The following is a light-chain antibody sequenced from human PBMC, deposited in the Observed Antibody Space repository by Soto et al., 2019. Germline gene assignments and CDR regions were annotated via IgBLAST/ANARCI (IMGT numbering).Light chain of an antibody. CDR3: QQYNNWPPLT. CDR1: QSVSSN. CDR2: GAS. V-gene: IGKV3-15*01. J-gene: IGKJ4*01. Sequence: EIVMTQSPGTLSVSPREGATLSCRASQSVSSNLAWYQLKPGQAPRLVIYGASTRATGIPARFSGSGSGTAFTLTISSLQSEDFAVYYCQQYNNWPPLTFGGGTKVEIK.